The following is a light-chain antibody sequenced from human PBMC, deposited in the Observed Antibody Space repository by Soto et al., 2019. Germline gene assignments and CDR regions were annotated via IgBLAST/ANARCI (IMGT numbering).Light chain of an antibody. V-gene: IGKV3-11*01. J-gene: IGKJ4*01. Sequence: EIVLTQSPATLSLSPGERATLSCRASQSVSSYLAWYQQKPGQAPRLLIYEASNRATGIPARFSGSGSGTDFTLTISSLEPEDFAVYYCQQRSNWPFFGGGTKVEIK. CDR3: QQRSNWPF. CDR2: EAS. CDR1: QSVSSY.